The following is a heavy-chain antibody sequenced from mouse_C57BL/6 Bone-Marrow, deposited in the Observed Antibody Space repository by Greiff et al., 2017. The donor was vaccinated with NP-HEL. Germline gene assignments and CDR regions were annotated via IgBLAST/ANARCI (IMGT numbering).Heavy chain of an antibody. CDR2: ISYSGST. CDR1: GYSITSDY. CDR3: ARWLLNYFDY. Sequence: EVQLQESGPGLAKPSQTLSLPCSVSGYSITSDYWNWIRKFPGNQLEYMGYISYSGSTYYHPSLKSRISITRDKSKNQYYLQLNAVTTEDTATYYCARWLLNYFDYWGQGTTLTVSS. J-gene: IGHJ2*01. D-gene: IGHD2-3*01. V-gene: IGHV3-8*01.